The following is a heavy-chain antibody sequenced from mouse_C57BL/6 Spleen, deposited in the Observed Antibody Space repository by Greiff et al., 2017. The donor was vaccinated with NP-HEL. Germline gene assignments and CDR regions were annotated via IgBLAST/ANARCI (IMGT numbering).Heavy chain of an antibody. D-gene: IGHD4-1*01. CDR2: INPNNGGT. V-gene: IGHV1-26*01. J-gene: IGHJ2*01. CDR3: ARGWDGSYFDY. CDR1: GYTFTDYY. Sequence: EVQLQQSGPELVKPGASVKISCKASGYTFTDYYMNWVKQSHGKSLEWIGDINPNNGGTSYNQKFKGKATLTVDKSSSTAYMELRSLTSDDSAVYYCARGWDGSYFDYWGQGTTLTVSS.